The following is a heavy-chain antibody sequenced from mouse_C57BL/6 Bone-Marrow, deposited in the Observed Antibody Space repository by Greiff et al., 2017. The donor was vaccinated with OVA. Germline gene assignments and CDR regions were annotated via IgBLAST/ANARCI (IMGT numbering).Heavy chain of an antibody. Sequence: EVQLQQSGAELVRPGASVKLSCTASGFNFTDDCMHWVKQRPEQGLEWIGSIDPGNGGTEYASKFKGKATITADKSSNTAYMQLSRLTSEDTAVYYCTTFGDYYGSSYAMDYWGQGTSVTVSS. CDR3: TTFGDYYGSSYAMDY. D-gene: IGHD1-1*01. J-gene: IGHJ4*01. V-gene: IGHV14-4*01. CDR2: IDPGNGGT. CDR1: GFNFTDDC.